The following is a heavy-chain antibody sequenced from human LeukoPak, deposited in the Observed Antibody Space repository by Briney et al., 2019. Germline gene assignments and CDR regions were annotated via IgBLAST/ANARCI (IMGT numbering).Heavy chain of an antibody. D-gene: IGHD6-13*01. CDR2: IGTAGDT. CDR3: ARGGKSASSSWYLFDY. CDR1: GFTFSSYD. Sequence: GGSLRLSCAASGFTFSSYDMHWVRQATGKGLEWVSAIGTAGDTYYPGSVKGRFTISRENAKNSLYLQMNSLRAGNTAVYYCARGGKSASSSWYLFDYWGQGTPVTVSS. V-gene: IGHV3-13*01. J-gene: IGHJ4*02.